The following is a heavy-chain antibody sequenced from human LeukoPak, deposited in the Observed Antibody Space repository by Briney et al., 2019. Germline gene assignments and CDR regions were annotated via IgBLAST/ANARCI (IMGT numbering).Heavy chain of an antibody. V-gene: IGHV3-23*01. CDR2: ISGSGGST. J-gene: IGHJ4*02. CDR1: GFTFSNYW. CDR3: AGGSSGWYYFDY. D-gene: IGHD6-19*01. Sequence: PGGSLRLSCAASGFTFSNYWMTWVRQAPGKGLGWVSAISGSGGSTYYADSVKGRFTISRDNSKNTLYLQMNSLRAEDTAVYYCAGGSSGWYYFDYWGQGTLVTVSS.